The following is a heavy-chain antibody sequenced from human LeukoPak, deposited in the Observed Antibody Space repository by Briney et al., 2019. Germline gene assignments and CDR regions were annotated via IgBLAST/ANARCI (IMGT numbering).Heavy chain of an antibody. V-gene: IGHV3-21*01. J-gene: IGHJ6*02. CDR2: ISSSSSYI. CDR3: AREERDQYYYYGMDV. CDR1: GFTFSSYS. Sequence: PGGSLRLSCAASGFTFSSYSMNWVRQAPGKGLEWVSSISSSSSYIYYADSVKGRFTIPRDNSKNTLYLQMNSLRAEDTAVYYCAREERDQYYYYGMDVWGQGTTVTVSS. D-gene: IGHD1-1*01.